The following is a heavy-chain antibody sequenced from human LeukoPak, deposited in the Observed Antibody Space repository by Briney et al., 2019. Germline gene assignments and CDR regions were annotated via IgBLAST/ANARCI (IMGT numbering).Heavy chain of an antibody. V-gene: IGHV4-61*02. CDR3: ARQGLYDSSGYYRPVDY. CDR2: IYTSGST. Sequence: SETLSLTCTVSGGSISSGSYYWSWIRQPAGKGLEWIGRIYTSGSTNYNPSLKSRVTISVDTSKNQFSLKLSSVTAADTAVYYCARQGLYDSSGYYRPVDYWGQGTLVTVSS. CDR1: GGSISSGSYY. D-gene: IGHD3-22*01. J-gene: IGHJ4*02.